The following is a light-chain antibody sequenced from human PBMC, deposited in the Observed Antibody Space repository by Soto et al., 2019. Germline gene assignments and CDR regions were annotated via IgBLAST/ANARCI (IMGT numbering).Light chain of an antibody. Sequence: DIQMTQSPSTLSASVGDGVTITCRASQNIGSWLDWYQQKPGEAPKLLIPKATNLQSGVPSRFSGSGSGTDFSLTISSLQPVDSATYFCQQYNDFQYSFGPGTKLDI. CDR2: KAT. CDR3: QQYNDFQYS. V-gene: IGKV1-5*03. CDR1: QNIGSW. J-gene: IGKJ2*01.